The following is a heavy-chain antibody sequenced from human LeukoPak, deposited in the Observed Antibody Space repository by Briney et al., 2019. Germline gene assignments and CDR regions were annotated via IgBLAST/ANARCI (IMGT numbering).Heavy chain of an antibody. V-gene: IGHV3-30-3*01. Sequence: GGSLRLSCAASGFTFSSYAVHWVRQAPGKGLEWVAVISYDGSNKYYADSVKGRFTISRDNSNSTLYLQMNSLRGEDTAVYYCARDRGGSTNRYPPHYWGQGTLVTVSS. CDR3: ARDRGGSTNRYPPHY. CDR2: ISYDGSNK. J-gene: IGHJ4*02. CDR1: GFTFSSYA. D-gene: IGHD2-15*01.